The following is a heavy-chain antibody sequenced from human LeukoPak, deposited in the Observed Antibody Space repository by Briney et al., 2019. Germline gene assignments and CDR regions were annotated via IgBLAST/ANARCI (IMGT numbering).Heavy chain of an antibody. J-gene: IGHJ4*02. CDR3: ARTPSTSETAAGSFDY. V-gene: IGHV1-2*02. Sequence: ASVKVSCKASGYTFTGYYMHWVRQAPGQGLEWMGWINPNSGGTNSAQKFQGRVTMTRDTSISTAYMELRSLRSDDTAVYYCARTPSTSETAAGSFDYWGQGTLVTVSS. CDR1: GYTFTGYY. CDR2: INPNSGGT. D-gene: IGHD6-13*01.